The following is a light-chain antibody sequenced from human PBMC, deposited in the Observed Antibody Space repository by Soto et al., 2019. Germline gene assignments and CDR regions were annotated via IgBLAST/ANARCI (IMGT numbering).Light chain of an antibody. V-gene: IGLV2-8*01. CDR2: EVV. Sequence: QSVVAQPPSASGSPGQSGTISCTGTKSDIDVYDFVSWYQHHPGKAPRLIIYEVVQRPSGVPDRFSGSKSGNTASLTVSGLQAADEADYFCKSYAGSNTYVFGSGTKVTVL. CDR3: KSYAGSNTYV. J-gene: IGLJ1*01. CDR1: KSDIDVYDF.